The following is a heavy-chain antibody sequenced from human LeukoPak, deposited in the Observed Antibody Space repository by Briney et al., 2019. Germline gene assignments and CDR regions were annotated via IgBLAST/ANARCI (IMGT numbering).Heavy chain of an antibody. D-gene: IGHD3-22*01. Sequence: GGSLGLPCAASGFTFSSHGMSWVRQAPGKGLEWVSGISASGGTTYYADSVKGRFTISRDNSKNTLSLQMNSLRAEDTAVFYCAKGGPSASGYYYDAFDLWGQGTMVTVSS. J-gene: IGHJ3*01. V-gene: IGHV3-23*01. CDR2: ISASGGTT. CDR3: AKGGPSASGYYYDAFDL. CDR1: GFTFSSHG.